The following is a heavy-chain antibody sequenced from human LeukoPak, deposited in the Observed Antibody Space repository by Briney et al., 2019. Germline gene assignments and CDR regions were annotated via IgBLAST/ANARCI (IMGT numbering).Heavy chain of an antibody. V-gene: IGHV3-11*03. J-gene: IGHJ4*02. Sequence: PGGSLRLSCAASGFSFSNFYMSWIRQAPGKGLEWVSYISSSSTYTNSADSVRGRFTISRDNAKNSLYLQMNSLRVEDTAVYYCASRAGYTGSWSAFDYWGQGTLVTVSS. CDR3: ASRAGYTGSWSAFDY. CDR2: ISSSSTYT. D-gene: IGHD6-13*01. CDR1: GFSFSNFY.